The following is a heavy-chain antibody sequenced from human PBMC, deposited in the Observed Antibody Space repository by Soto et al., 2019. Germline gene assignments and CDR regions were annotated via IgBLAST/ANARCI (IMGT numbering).Heavy chain of an antibody. CDR3: ARGRDTAMVIGYYYYYGMDV. J-gene: IGHJ6*02. Sequence: SETLCLTCAVYGGSFSGYYWSWIRQPPGKGLEWIGEINHSGSTNYNPSLKSRVTISVDTSKNQFSLKLSSVTAADTAVYYCARGRDTAMVIGYYYYYGMDVWGQGTTVT. D-gene: IGHD5-18*01. CDR2: INHSGST. V-gene: IGHV4-34*01. CDR1: GGSFSGYY.